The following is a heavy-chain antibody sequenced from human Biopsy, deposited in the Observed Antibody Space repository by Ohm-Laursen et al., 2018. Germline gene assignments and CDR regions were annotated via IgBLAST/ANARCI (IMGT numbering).Heavy chain of an antibody. V-gene: IGHV4-39*01. CDR2: IYNTETT. Sequence: GTLSLTCPVSGGSISSSTTYYWAWLRQPPGKGLEWIGSIYNTETTFYNPSLKSRVTISVDTSPNQFSLKVSSVTAADTALYFCARHPTGFWFDPWGHGTLVTVSS. CDR3: ARHPTGFWFDP. CDR1: GGSISSSTTYY. J-gene: IGHJ5*02.